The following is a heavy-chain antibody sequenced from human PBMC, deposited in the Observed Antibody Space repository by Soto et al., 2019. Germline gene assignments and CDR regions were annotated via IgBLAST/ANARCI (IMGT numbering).Heavy chain of an antibody. CDR1: GFTFDDYA. CDR3: VYDGITEFGDVISSYSIDV. J-gene: IGHJ6*02. Sequence: GGSLRLSCAASGFTFDDYAMHWVRQAPGKGLEWVSGISWNSGSIGYADSVKGRFTISRDNAKNSLYLQMNSLRAEDTALYYCVYDGITEFGDVISSYSIDVWGQGSTVTVSS. V-gene: IGHV3-9*01. CDR2: ISWNSGSI. D-gene: IGHD3-16*02.